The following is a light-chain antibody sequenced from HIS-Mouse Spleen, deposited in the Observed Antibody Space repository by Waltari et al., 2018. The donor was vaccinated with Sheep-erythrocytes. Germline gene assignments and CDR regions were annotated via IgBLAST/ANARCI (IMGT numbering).Light chain of an antibody. V-gene: IGLV3-25*03. J-gene: IGLJ1*01. CDR3: QSADSSGTYV. CDR1: ALPKQY. CDR2: KDS. Sequence: SYELTQPPSVSVSPGQTARITCSGDALPKQYAYWYQQKPGQGPVVVIYKDSERPSGIPERFSGSSSGTTVTLTISGVQAEDEADYYCQSADSSGTYVFGTGTKVTVL.